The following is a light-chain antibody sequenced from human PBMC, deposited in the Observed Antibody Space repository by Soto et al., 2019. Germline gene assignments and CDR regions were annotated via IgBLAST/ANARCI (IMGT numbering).Light chain of an antibody. CDR1: QSISSW. V-gene: IGKV1-39*01. Sequence: DIQLTQSPSTLSASVGDRVTITCRASQSISSWLAWYQQKPGKAPKLLIYAASSLQSGVPSRFSGSGSGTDFTLTISSLQPEDFATYYCQLSYSTLTFGQATRLEIK. CDR3: QLSYSTLT. CDR2: AAS. J-gene: IGKJ5*01.